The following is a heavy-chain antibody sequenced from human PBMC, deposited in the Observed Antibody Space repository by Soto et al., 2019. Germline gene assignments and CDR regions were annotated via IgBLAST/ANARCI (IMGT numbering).Heavy chain of an antibody. Sequence: GGSLRLSCAASGFTFSSYAMSWVRQAPGKGLEWVSAISGSGGSTYYADSVKGRFTISRDNSKNTRYLQMNSLRAEDTAVYYCAKDPSALTCSGGSCYSGPRNYYYGMDVWGQGTTVTVSS. D-gene: IGHD2-15*01. CDR2: ISGSGGST. CDR3: AKDPSALTCSGGSCYSGPRNYYYGMDV. CDR1: GFTFSSYA. J-gene: IGHJ6*02. V-gene: IGHV3-23*01.